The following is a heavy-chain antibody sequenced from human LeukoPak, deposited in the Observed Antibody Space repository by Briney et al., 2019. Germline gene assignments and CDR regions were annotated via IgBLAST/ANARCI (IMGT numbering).Heavy chain of an antibody. CDR1: EGTFSNSA. V-gene: IGHV1-69*17. CDR3: ERDIRPYNYDRAFDI. J-gene: IGHJ3*02. D-gene: IGHD3-16*01. CDR2: IIPILGIS. Sequence: SVKVSCKASEGTFSNSAISWVRQAPGQGLEWMGGIIPILGISTYAQRFQGRLTITADKSTSTAYMELSSLRSEDTAVYYCERDIRPYNYDRAFDIWGQGTMVTVSS.